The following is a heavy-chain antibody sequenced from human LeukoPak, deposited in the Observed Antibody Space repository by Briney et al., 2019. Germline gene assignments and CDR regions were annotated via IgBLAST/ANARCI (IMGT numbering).Heavy chain of an antibody. CDR1: GFSLSTSGVG. CDR2: IYWDDDK. V-gene: IGHV2-5*02. CDR3: AHRGEAAATSDGFDP. J-gene: IGHJ5*02. Sequence: SGPTLVKPTQTLTLTCTFSGFSLSTSGVGVGWIRQPPGKALEWLPLIYWDDDKRYSPSLKSRLTITKDTSKNQVVLTMTNMDPVDTATYYCAHRGEAAATSDGFDPWGQGTLVTVSS. D-gene: IGHD6-13*01.